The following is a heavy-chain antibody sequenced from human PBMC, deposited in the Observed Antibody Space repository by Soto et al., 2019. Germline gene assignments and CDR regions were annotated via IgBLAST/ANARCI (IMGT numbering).Heavy chain of an antibody. CDR2: ISGSGGST. D-gene: IGHD2-15*01. CDR1: GFTFSSYA. J-gene: IGHJ6*02. CDR3: APPPKGYCSGGSCYTKGHYYYYGMDV. Sequence: GGSLRLSCAASGFTFSSYAMSWVRQAPGKGLEWVSAISGSGGSTYYADSVKGRFTISRDNSKNTLYLQMNSLRAEDPAVYYCAPPPKGYCSGGSCYTKGHYYYYGMDVWGQGTTVTVSS. V-gene: IGHV3-23*01.